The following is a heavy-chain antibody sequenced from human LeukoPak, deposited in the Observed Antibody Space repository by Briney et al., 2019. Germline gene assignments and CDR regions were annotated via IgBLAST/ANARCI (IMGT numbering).Heavy chain of an antibody. V-gene: IGHV4-34*01. CDR2: INHSGST. CDR3: ARHPRIAVAGNFDY. D-gene: IGHD6-19*01. CDR1: GGSFSGYY. Sequence: SETLSLTCAVYGGSFSGYYWSWIRQPPGKGLEWIGEINHSGSTNYNPSLKSRVTISVDTSKNQFSLKLSSVTAADTAVYYCARHPRIAVAGNFDYWGQGTLVTVSS. J-gene: IGHJ4*02.